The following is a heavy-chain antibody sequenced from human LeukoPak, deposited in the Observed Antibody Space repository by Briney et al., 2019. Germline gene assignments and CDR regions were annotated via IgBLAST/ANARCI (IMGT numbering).Heavy chain of an antibody. V-gene: IGHV1-3*01. CDR1: GGTFSSYA. D-gene: IGHD2-2*01. CDR2: INAGNGNT. Sequence: EASVKVSCKASGGTFSSYAISRVRQAPGQGLEWMGWINAGNGNTKYSQKFQGRVTITRDTSASTAYMELSSLRSEDTAVYYCARDRGTSWRDFDYWGQGTLVTVSS. J-gene: IGHJ4*02. CDR3: ARDRGTSWRDFDY.